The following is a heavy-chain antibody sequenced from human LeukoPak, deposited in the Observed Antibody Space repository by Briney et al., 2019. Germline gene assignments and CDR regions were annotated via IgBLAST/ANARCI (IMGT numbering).Heavy chain of an antibody. CDR2: ISWNSGSI. CDR1: GFTFDDYA. J-gene: IGHJ4*02. V-gene: IGHV3-9*01. Sequence: GGSLRLSCAASGFTFDDYATHWVRQAPGKGLEWVSGISWNSGSIGYADSVKGRFTISRDNAKNSLYLQMNSLRAEDTALYYCAKDLDGIRGALDYWGQGTLVTVSS. CDR3: AKDLDGIRGALDY. D-gene: IGHD1-26*01.